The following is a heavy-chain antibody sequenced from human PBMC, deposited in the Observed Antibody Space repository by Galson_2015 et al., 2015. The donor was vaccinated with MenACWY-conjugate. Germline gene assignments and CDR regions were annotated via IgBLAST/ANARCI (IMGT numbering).Heavy chain of an antibody. J-gene: IGHJ6*03. Sequence: SLRLSCAASGFTFGDYGMNWVRQAPGKGLEWVGFIRSKAYGETTEYAASVRGRFTISRDDSNSITYLQMNSLKTEDTAIYYCTRFCTTTRCPPSNYFYYMDVWGIGTTVTVSS. D-gene: IGHD2-2*01. CDR1: GFTFGDYG. CDR2: IRSKAYGETT. V-gene: IGHV3-49*04. CDR3: TRFCTTTRCPPSNYFYYMDV.